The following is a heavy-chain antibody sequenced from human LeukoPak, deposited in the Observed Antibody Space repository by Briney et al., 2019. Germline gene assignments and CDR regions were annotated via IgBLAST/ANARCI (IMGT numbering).Heavy chain of an antibody. CDR3: ARVGNYGDFDF. CDR2: IYSGGST. D-gene: IGHD4-17*01. V-gene: IGHV3-53*01. CDR1: GFTVSSSH. Sequence: GGSLRLSCAASGFTVSSSHMSWVRQAPGKGLEWVSVIYSGGSTYYADFVKGRFTISRDNSKNTLYLQMNSLRAEDTAVYHCARVGNYGDFDFWGQGTLVTVSS. J-gene: IGHJ4*02.